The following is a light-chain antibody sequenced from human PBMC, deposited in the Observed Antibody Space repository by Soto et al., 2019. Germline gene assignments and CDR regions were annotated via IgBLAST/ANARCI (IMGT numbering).Light chain of an antibody. Sequence: QSVLTQPASVSGSPGQSITISCTGTSSDVGGYNYVSWYQHHPGKAPKLMIHEVSNRPSGVSNRFSGSKSGNTASLTISGLQAEDEADYYCSSYTSSSTLVFGTGTKLTVL. V-gene: IGLV2-14*01. CDR1: SSDVGGYNY. J-gene: IGLJ1*01. CDR3: SSYTSSSTLV. CDR2: EVS.